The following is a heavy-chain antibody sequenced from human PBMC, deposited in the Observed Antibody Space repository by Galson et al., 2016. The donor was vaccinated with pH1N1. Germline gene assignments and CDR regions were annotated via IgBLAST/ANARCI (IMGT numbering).Heavy chain of an antibody. J-gene: IGHJ4*02. V-gene: IGHV2-5*02. CDR2: IYWDDDK. Sequence: PALVKPTQTLTLTCTFSGFSLGTRGVGVGWIRQPPGKALEWLALIYWDDDKRYSPSLKSRLTITKDTSKNQVVITMTNMDPVDTATSYCAHSSQDCTGGVGYWGFDYWGQGILVTVSS. CDR3: AHSSQDCTGGVGYWGFDY. D-gene: IGHD2-8*02. CDR1: GFSLGTRGVG.